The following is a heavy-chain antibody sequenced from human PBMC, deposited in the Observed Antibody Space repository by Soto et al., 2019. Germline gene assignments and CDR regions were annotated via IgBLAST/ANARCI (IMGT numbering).Heavy chain of an antibody. V-gene: IGHV2-5*02. Sequence: QITLKESGPTRVKPTQTLALTCTFSGVSLTTSGVGVAWLRKTPGNALEWLAVIYWDDDKRYSPSLMSRLTITKDTSKNQVVLKMAKMDPVDTGTYFCAHRGYMYGNWDHGYFDYCAQGTLVTVPS. D-gene: IGHD5-18*01. CDR1: GVSLTTSGVG. J-gene: IGHJ4*02. CDR3: AHRGYMYGNWDHGYFDY. CDR2: IYWDDDK.